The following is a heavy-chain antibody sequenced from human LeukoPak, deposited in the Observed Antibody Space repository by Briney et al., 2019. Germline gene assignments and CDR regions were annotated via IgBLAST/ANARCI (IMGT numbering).Heavy chain of an antibody. D-gene: IGHD2-21*02. J-gene: IGHJ3*02. Sequence: GGSLRLSCAASGFTFSNYGMNWVRQAPGKGLEWVSAISGSGHNTYYADPVKGRFTISRDNSKNTLYLQMNSLRAEDTAVYYCARDRLLFDAFDIWGQGTMVTVSS. CDR2: ISGSGHNT. V-gene: IGHV3-23*01. CDR1: GFTFSNYG. CDR3: ARDRLLFDAFDI.